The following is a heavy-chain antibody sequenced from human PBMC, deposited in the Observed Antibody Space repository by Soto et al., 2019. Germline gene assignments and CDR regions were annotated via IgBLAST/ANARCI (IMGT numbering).Heavy chain of an antibody. Sequence: EMQLLESGGGLVQPGGSLRLSCAASGFTFSNYAMSWVRQAPGKGLEWVSAIPGSGGSTFYADSVKGRFTISRDNSENTLLLQMQSMRGEDTAMYYCAKGWRATVIYIDYWGQGTLVTVSS. CDR3: AKGWRATVIYIDY. D-gene: IGHD4-17*01. J-gene: IGHJ4*02. V-gene: IGHV3-23*01. CDR1: GFTFSNYA. CDR2: IPGSGGST.